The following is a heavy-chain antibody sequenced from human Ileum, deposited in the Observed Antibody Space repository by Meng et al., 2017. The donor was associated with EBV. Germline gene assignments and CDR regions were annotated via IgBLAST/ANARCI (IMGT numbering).Heavy chain of an antibody. CDR3: VRGPPVGVPGPGDY. CDR2: INVGVGYT. J-gene: IGHJ4*02. Sequence: VSTGVELKHPCASVKVSGKASAYSFTSYIFHWVRQAPGQRLEWMGWINVGVGYTKYSQKFQGRVTISSDTSATTGYMELSSLRSEDTAVYYCVRGPPVGVPGPGDYWGQGTLVTVSS. CDR1: AYSFTSYI. D-gene: IGHD2-21*01. V-gene: IGHV1-3*01.